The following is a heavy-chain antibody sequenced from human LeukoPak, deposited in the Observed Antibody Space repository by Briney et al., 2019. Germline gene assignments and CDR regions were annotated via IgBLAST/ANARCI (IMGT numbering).Heavy chain of an antibody. Sequence: GSLRLSCAASGFTFSSYGMHWVRQAPGKGLQWVAAISYDGSNKYYADSVKGRFTISSDNSKNTLYLQLNSLRAEDTAVYYCAKPLSSSTWYYFDYWGQGTLVTVSS. CDR2: ISYDGSNK. V-gene: IGHV3-30*18. J-gene: IGHJ4*02. CDR3: AKPLSSSTWYYFDY. D-gene: IGHD6-13*01. CDR1: GFTFSSYG.